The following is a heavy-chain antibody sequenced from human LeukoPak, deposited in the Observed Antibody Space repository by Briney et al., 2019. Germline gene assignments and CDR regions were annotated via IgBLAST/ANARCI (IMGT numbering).Heavy chain of an antibody. CDR3: ARVLRDFDWLSKPFDY. Sequence: GGSLRLSCAASGFTFSSYSMNWVRQAPGKGLEWVSSISSSSSYIYYADSVKGRFTISRDNAKNSLYLQMNSLRAEDTAVYYCARVLRDFDWLSKPFDYWGQGTLVTVSS. D-gene: IGHD3-9*01. V-gene: IGHV3-21*01. J-gene: IGHJ4*02. CDR2: ISSSSSYI. CDR1: GFTFSSYS.